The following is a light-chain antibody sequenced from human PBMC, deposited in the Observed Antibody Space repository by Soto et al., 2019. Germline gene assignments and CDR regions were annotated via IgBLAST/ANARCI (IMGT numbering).Light chain of an antibody. J-gene: IGLJ3*02. Sequence: QSVLTQSPSASASLGASVKLTCTLSSGHSSYAIAWHQLQPEKGPRSLMKLDSDGSHTKGDGIPDRFSGSSSGAECYLTISSLQSEDEADYYCQTWGTGFQVFGGGTQLTVL. CDR1: SGHSSYA. V-gene: IGLV4-69*01. CDR2: LDSDGSH. CDR3: QTWGTGFQV.